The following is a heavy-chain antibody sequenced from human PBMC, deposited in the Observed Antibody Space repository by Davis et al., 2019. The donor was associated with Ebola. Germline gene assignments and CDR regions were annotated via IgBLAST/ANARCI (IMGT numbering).Heavy chain of an antibody. D-gene: IGHD5-12*01. CDR1: GFTFTTYA. CDR3: TTPGGQDSGYDVFDI. Sequence: GGSLRLSCAASGFTFTTYAMMWVRQAPGKGLEWVSSISSGVGVPYYADSVKDRFTISRDNSKNTLFLQMNSLRSEDTALYYCTTPGGQDSGYDVFDIWGQGTMVTVSS. CDR2: ISSGVGVP. J-gene: IGHJ3*02. V-gene: IGHV3-23*01.